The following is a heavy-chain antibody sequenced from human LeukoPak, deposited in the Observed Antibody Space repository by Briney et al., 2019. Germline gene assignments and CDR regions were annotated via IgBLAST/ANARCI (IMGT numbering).Heavy chain of an antibody. J-gene: IGHJ4*02. CDR1: GFTFSSYT. CDR3: SRDPWGWSAF. D-gene: IGHD3-3*01. CDR2: ISRSRADI. Sequence: GGSLRLSCAASGFTFSSYTMNWVRQPPGKGLEWVSSISRSRADIYYAYSVKGRFNISRDNAENSVYLQMNSLRPEDTAVYYCSRDPWGWSAFWGQGTLVIVSS. V-gene: IGHV3-21*06.